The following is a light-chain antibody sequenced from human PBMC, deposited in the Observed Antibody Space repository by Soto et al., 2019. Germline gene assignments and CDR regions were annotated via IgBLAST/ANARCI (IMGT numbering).Light chain of an antibody. J-gene: IGLJ2*01. Sequence: QSVLTQSPSASGTPGQRVTISCSGSNFNIGNYYTYWYQHLPGTAPKLLIYSSSQRPSGVPDRFSGSKSGTSASLAISGLRSEDEAVYYCAAWDDSLRAVVFGGGTQLTAL. CDR3: AAWDDSLRAVV. V-gene: IGLV1-47*02. CDR2: SSS. CDR1: NFNIGNYY.